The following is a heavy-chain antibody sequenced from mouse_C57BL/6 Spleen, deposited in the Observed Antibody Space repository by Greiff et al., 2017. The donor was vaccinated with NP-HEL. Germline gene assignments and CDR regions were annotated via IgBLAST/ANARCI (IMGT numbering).Heavy chain of an antibody. CDR1: GYSITSGYY. CDR2: ISYDGSN. V-gene: IGHV3-6*01. D-gene: IGHD2-5*01. Sequence: EVQLQESGPGLVKPSQSLSLTCSVTGYSITSGYYWNWIRQFPGNKLEWMGYISYDGSNNYNPSLKNRISITRDTSKNQFFLKLNSVTTEDTATYYCAIYSNYEGFAYWGQGTLVTVSA. J-gene: IGHJ3*01. CDR3: AIYSNYEGFAY.